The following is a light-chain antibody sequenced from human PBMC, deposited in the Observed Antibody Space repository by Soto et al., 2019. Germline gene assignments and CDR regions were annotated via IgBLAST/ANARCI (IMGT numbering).Light chain of an antibody. CDR3: GTWDSSLSAGVV. V-gene: IGLV1-51*01. CDR1: SSNIGNNY. Sequence: QSVLTQPPSVSAAPGQKVTISCSGSSSNIGNNYVSWYQQLPGTAPKLLIYDNNKRPSGIPDRFSVSKSGTSATLGITGLQTGDEAEYYCGTWDSSLSAGVVFGGGTKLTVL. CDR2: DNN. J-gene: IGLJ2*01.